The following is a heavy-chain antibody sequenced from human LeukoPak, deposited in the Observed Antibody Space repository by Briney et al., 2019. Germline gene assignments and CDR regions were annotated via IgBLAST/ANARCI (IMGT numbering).Heavy chain of an antibody. V-gene: IGHV4-39*01. CDR2: IYYSGST. J-gene: IGHJ4*02. D-gene: IGHD2-2*01. CDR3: ARLSRRDIVVVPAAPGPDY. CDR1: GGSISSSSYY. Sequence: SETLSLICTVSGGSISSSSYYWGWIRQPPGKGLEWIGSIYYSGSTYYNPSLKSRVTISVDTSKNQFSLKLSSVTAADTAVYYCARLSRRDIVVVPAAPGPDYWGQGTLVTVSS.